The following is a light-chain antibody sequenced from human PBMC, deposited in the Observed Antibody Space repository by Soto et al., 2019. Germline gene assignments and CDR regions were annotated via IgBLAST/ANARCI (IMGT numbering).Light chain of an antibody. CDR1: SSNIGSNY. CDR2: RDD. Sequence: QLVLIQPPSASGTPGQRVTISCSGSSSNIGSNYVYWYQQLPGTAPKLLIYRDDQTPAGVPARFSASKSGTAASLAISGLRSEDEADYYCASWDDSLQVLFGGGTKLTVL. J-gene: IGLJ3*02. V-gene: IGLV1-47*01. CDR3: ASWDDSLQVL.